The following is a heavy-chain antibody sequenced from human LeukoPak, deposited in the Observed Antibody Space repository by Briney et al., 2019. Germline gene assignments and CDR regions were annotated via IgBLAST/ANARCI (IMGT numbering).Heavy chain of an antibody. CDR3: VRGGWELDY. V-gene: IGHV3-7*01. D-gene: IGHD1-1*01. Sequence: GGSLRLSCAASGFSVRDFWMAWVRQAPGKGLEWVAHIKEDRTADYYVDSVKGRFSICKVDGKNSLHLQKNNLRVEDMPVYYCVRGGWELDYWGLGTLVTVSS. J-gene: IGHJ4*02. CDR2: IKEDRTAD. CDR1: GFSVRDFW.